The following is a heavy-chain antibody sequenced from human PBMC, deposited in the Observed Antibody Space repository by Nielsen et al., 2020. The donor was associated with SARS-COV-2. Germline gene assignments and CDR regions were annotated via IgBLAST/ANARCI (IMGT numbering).Heavy chain of an antibody. CDR2: IWYDGSDT. V-gene: IGHV3-33*08. D-gene: IGHD6-13*01. Sequence: GESLKISCAASGFTFSSYAMNWVRQAPGKGLEWVAAIWYDGSDTYYADSVKGRFTISRDNSKNTLYLQMNSLRAEDTAVYYCARDPSSSWTGDAFDIWGQGTMVTVSS. CDR1: GFTFSSYA. J-gene: IGHJ3*02. CDR3: ARDPSSSWTGDAFDI.